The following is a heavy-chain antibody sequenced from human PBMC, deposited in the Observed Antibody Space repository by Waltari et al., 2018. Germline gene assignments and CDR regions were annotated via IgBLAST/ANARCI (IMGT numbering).Heavy chain of an antibody. Sequence: EVQLVESGGALIQPGGSLRLSCAASGFTVSSNYMRWVRQAPGKGLEWVSVIYSGGSRYYADSEKGRFTISRDMSQNTVYLQMNSLRAEDTAVYYCARDVAKGGYYFDYWGQGTLVTVSS. J-gene: IGHJ4*02. CDR2: IYSGGSR. CDR3: ARDVAKGGYYFDY. V-gene: IGHV3-53*01. CDR1: GFTVSSNY. D-gene: IGHD2-15*01.